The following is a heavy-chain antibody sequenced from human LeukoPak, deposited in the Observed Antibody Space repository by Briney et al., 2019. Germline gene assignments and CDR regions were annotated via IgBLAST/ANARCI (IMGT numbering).Heavy chain of an antibody. D-gene: IGHD3-9*01. J-gene: IGHJ4*02. CDR3: ARGLRYFDWLFATFDY. CDR2: ISSSSSYI. V-gene: IGHV3-21*01. CDR1: GITFRSYR. Sequence: GALRLFCSGSGITFRSYRMDWVRQAPGEGLEWVSSISSSSSYIYYADSVKGRFTISRDNAKNSLYLQMNSLRAEDTAVYYCARGLRYFDWLFATFDYWGQGTLVTVSS.